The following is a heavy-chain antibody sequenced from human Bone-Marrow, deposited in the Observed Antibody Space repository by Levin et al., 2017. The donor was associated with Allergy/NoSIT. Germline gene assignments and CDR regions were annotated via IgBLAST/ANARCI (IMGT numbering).Heavy chain of an antibody. Sequence: PGGSLRLSCAASGFTFSSYGMHWVRQAPGKGLEWVAVIWYDGSNKYYADSVKGRFTISRDNSKNTLYLQMNSLRAEDTAVYYCARDLYRYSSSWYYYWGQGTLVTVSS. J-gene: IGHJ4*02. V-gene: IGHV3-33*01. CDR3: ARDLYRYSSSWYYY. CDR2: IWYDGSNK. D-gene: IGHD6-13*01. CDR1: GFTFSSYG.